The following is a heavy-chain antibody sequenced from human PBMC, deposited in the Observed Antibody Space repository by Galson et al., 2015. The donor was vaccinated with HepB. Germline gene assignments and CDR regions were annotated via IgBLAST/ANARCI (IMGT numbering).Heavy chain of an antibody. CDR2: IWYEGSDK. Sequence: SLRLSCAASGFPFSSYPMHWVRQAPDKGLEWVAVIWYEGSDKDYGESVKGRFTISRDNSKNMLYLQMNNLRVDDTAVYYCARRSSLPSGFDIWGQGTVVTVSS. V-gene: IGHV3-33*01. CDR1: GFPFSSYP. D-gene: IGHD3-3*01. J-gene: IGHJ3*02. CDR3: ARRSSLPSGFDI.